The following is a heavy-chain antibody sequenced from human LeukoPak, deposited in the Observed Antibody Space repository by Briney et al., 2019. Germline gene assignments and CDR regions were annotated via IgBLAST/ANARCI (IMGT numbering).Heavy chain of an antibody. J-gene: IGHJ6*02. CDR3: ATGGGLDV. D-gene: IGHD3-10*01. Sequence: GGSLRLSCAASGFTFSSYWMNWARQAPGKGLEWVASINHNGNVNHYVDSVKGRFTISRDNAKNSLYLQMSNLRAEDTAVYFCATGGGLDVWGQGATVTVSS. CDR1: GFTFSSYW. CDR2: INHNGNVN. V-gene: IGHV3-7*03.